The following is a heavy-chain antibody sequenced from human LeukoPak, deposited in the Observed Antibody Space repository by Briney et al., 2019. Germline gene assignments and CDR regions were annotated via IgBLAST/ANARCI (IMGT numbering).Heavy chain of an antibody. D-gene: IGHD6-25*01. Sequence: PSETLSLTCTVSGGSISSSSYYWGWIRQPPGKGLEWIGSIYYSGSTYYNPSLKGRVTISVDTSKNQFSLKLSSVTAADTAVYYCALITAAVDYWGQGTLVTVSS. CDR2: IYYSGST. CDR3: ALITAAVDY. V-gene: IGHV4-39*01. J-gene: IGHJ4*02. CDR1: GGSISSSSYY.